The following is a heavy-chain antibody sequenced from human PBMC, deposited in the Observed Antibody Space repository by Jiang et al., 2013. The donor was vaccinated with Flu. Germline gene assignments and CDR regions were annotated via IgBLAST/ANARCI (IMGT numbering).Heavy chain of an antibody. Sequence: VQLLESGGGVVQPGRSLRLSCAASGFTFSSYAMHWVRQAPGKGLEWVAVISYDGSNKYYADSVKGRFTISRDNSKNTLYLQMNSLRAEDTAVYYCARAYYDFWSGYYKYYYYGMDVWG. CDR3: ARAYYDFWSGYYKYYYYGMDV. CDR2: ISYDGSNK. J-gene: IGHJ6*01. D-gene: IGHD3-3*01. CDR1: GFTFSSYA. V-gene: IGHV3-30*04.